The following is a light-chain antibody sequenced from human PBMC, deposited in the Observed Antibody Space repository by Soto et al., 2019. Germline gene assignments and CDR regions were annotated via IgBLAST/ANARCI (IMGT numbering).Light chain of an antibody. CDR2: AAS. V-gene: IGKV3-20*01. CDR3: QQYGNSPFFKYT. CDR1: QSVRSSY. Sequence: IVLTQSPGTLSLSPGERATLSCRANQSVRSSYLAWYQQKPGQAPRLLIYAASSRATGIPDRFSGSGSGTDLNLTISRLEPEDFAVYYCQQYGNSPFFKYTFGQGTKLEIK. J-gene: IGKJ2*01.